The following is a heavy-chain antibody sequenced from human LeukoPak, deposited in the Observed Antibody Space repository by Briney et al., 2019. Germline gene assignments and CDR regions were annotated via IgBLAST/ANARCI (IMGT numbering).Heavy chain of an antibody. D-gene: IGHD3-22*01. CDR1: GGSISSYY. V-gene: IGHV4-59*01. J-gene: IGHJ4*02. CDR2: IYYSGST. CDR3: ARARGARITMIVVVDYFDY. Sequence: SETLSLTCTVSGGSISSYYWSWIRQPPGKELEWIGYIYYSGSTNYNPSLKSRVTISVDTSKNQFSLNLSSVTAADTAVYYCARARGARITMIVVVDYFDYWDQGTLVTVSS.